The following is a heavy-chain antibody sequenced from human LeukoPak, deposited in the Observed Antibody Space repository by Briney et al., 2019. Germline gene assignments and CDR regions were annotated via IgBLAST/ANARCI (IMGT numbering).Heavy chain of an antibody. CDR2: IYYSGST. CDR1: GGSISSGGYY. Sequence: ASQTLSLTCTVSGGSISSGGYYWSWIRQHSGKGLEWIGYIYYSGSTYYNPSLKSRVTISVDTSKNQFSLKLSSVTAADTAVYYCARGLVVVAANYFDYWGQGTLVTVSS. V-gene: IGHV4-31*03. D-gene: IGHD2-15*01. CDR3: ARGLVVVAANYFDY. J-gene: IGHJ4*02.